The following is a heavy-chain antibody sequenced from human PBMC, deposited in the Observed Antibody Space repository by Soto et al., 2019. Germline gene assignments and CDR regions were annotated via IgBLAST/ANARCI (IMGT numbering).Heavy chain of an antibody. J-gene: IGHJ6*02. CDR3: ARGAYCAGGSCYERYDYYGLDV. V-gene: IGHV1-18*01. CDR2: ISVYNGQT. CDR1: GDTFVNYG. Sequence: QVQLLQSGGEVKKPGASVKVSCQLSGDTFVNYGITWVRQAPGQGLEWVGWISVYNGQTDYAQKFHDRVTMTTDTSTSTAYMDLRSLRSDDTAIYYCARGAYCAGGSCYERYDYYGLDVWGQGTTVIVYS. D-gene: IGHD2-15*01.